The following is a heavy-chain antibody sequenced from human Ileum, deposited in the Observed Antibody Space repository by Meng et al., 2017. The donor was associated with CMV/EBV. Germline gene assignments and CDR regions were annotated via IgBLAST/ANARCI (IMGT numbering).Heavy chain of an antibody. CDR1: GGSFSGYY. D-gene: IGHD2-15*01. V-gene: IGHV4-34*01. CDR3: ARGVAGGPFDY. Sequence: QGRLQQGGAGLLKPSGTLSLTCAVYGGSFSGYYWSWIRQPPGKGLEWIGEINHSGSTNYNPSLKSRVTISVDTSKNQFSLKLSSVTAADTAVYYCARGVAGGPFDYWGQGTLVTVSS. J-gene: IGHJ4*02. CDR2: INHSGST.